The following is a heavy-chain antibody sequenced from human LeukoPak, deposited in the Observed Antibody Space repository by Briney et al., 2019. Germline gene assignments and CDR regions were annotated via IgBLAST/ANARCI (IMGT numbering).Heavy chain of an antibody. V-gene: IGHV3-23*01. J-gene: IGHJ5*02. Sequence: GGSLRLSCAASGFTFSSYAMTWVRQAPGKGLEWVSAISGSGSSTYYADSVKGRFTISRDNSKNTLYLQLNGLRAEDTAVYYCAKAGHPPAYCSSTSCYLGSWGQGTLVTVSS. D-gene: IGHD2-2*01. CDR3: AKAGHPPAYCSSTSCYLGS. CDR1: GFTFSSYA. CDR2: ISGSGSST.